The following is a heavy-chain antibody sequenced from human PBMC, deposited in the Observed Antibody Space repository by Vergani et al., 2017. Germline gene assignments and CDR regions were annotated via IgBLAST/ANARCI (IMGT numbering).Heavy chain of an antibody. CDR3: ARHTAAGTGYYGMDV. CDR2: IYYSGTT. D-gene: IGHD6-13*01. V-gene: IGHV4-39*01. CDR1: GGSISSYY. J-gene: IGHJ6*02. Sequence: QVQLQESGPGLVKPSETLSLTCTVSGGSISSYYWGWIRQPPGKGLEWIGTIYYSGTTYYNPSLKSRVTIFVDTSNNQFSLRLSSVTAADTAVYYCARHTAAGTGYYGMDVWGQGTTVTVSS.